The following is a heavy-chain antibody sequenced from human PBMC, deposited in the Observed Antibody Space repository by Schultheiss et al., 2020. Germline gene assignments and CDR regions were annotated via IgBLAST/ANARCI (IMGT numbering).Heavy chain of an antibody. CDR1: GFTFDDYG. CDR3: ANERRYIHDY. J-gene: IGHJ4*02. CDR2: ISSSSSYI. Sequence: GGSLRLSCAASGFTFDDYGMSWVRQAPGKGLEWVSSISSSSSYIYYADSVKGRFTISRDNSKNTLYLQMNSLRAEDTAVYYCANERRYIHDYWGQGTLVTVSS. V-gene: IGHV3-21*04. D-gene: IGHD5-18*01.